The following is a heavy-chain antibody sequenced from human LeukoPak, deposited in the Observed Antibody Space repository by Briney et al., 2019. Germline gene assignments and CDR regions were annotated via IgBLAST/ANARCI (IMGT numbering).Heavy chain of an antibody. D-gene: IGHD3-22*01. CDR1: GYTFTGHY. V-gene: IGHV1-2*02. Sequence: GASVKVSCKAPGYTFTGHYMHWVRQAPGQGPEWMGWINPKSGVTNYAQTLQGRVTMTRDTSISMVYMELSRLTTDDTAVYFCARALRYDDSSGYYAYWGQGALVTVSS. J-gene: IGHJ4*02. CDR3: ARALRYDDSSGYYAY. CDR2: INPKSGVT.